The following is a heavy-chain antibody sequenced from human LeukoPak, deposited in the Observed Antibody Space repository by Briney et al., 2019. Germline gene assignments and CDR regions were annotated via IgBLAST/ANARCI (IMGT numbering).Heavy chain of an antibody. CDR3: AKGSSGYYDFDY. D-gene: IGHD3-22*01. CDR1: GFTFSDYY. V-gene: IGHV3-11*01. J-gene: IGHJ4*02. CDR2: ISSGGSTI. Sequence: PGGSLRLSCAVSGFTFSDYYMSWIRQAPGKGLEWVSYISSGGSTISHADSVKGRFTISRDNAKNSLYLQMNSLRAEDTALYYCAKGSSGYYDFDYWGQGTLVTVSS.